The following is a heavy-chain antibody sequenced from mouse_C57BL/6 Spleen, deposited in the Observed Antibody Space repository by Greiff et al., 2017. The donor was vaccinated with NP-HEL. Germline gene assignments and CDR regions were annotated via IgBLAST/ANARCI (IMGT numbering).Heavy chain of an antibody. Sequence: QVQLQQSGAELVRPGASVKVSCKASGYAFTNYLIEWVKQRPGQGLEWIGVINPGSGGTNYNEKFKGKATLTADKSSSTAYMQLSSLTSEDSAVYFCARSGITTARYAMDDWGKGTSVTVSS. J-gene: IGHJ4*01. D-gene: IGHD1-1*01. CDR3: ARSGITTARYAMDD. V-gene: IGHV1-54*01. CDR1: GYAFTNYL. CDR2: INPGSGGT.